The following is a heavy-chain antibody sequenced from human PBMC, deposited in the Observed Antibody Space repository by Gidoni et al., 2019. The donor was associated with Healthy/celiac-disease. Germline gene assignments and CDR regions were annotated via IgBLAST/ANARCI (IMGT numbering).Heavy chain of an antibody. D-gene: IGHD2-15*01. CDR1: GGTVSSYP. V-gene: IGHV1-69*01. CDR3: AREAAVVAAPNDYYYYGMDV. Sequence: QLQLVLSGAEANTPRVPVNVCCKASGGTVSSYPIRWVRQAPGQGLEWMGGLIPILGTANYAQKVQGRVTITADESTSTAYMELSSLRSEDTAVYYCAREAAVVAAPNDYYYYGMDVWGQGTTVTVSS. CDR2: LIPILGTA. J-gene: IGHJ6*02.